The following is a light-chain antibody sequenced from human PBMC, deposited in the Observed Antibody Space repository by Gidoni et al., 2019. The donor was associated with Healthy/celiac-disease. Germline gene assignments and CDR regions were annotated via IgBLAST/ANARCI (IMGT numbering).Light chain of an antibody. CDR1: QSVSSSY. Sequence: TGSPGTLSLSPGERATLSCRASQSVSSSYLAWYQQKPGQAPRLLIYGASSRATGIPDRFSGDGSGTDFTLTISRLEPEDFAVYYCQQYGSSPYTFGQGTKLEIK. V-gene: IGKV3-20*01. CDR2: GAS. J-gene: IGKJ2*01. CDR3: QQYGSSPYT.